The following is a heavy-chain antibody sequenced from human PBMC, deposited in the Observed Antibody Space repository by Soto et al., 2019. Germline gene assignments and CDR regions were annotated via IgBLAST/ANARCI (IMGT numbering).Heavy chain of an antibody. J-gene: IGHJ6*02. D-gene: IGHD1-26*01. Sequence: PSETLSLTCTVSGGSISSYYWSWIRQPPGKGLEWIGYIYYSGSTNYNPSLKSRVTISVDTSKNQFSLKLSSVTAADTAVYYCARVGIVGATIAYYGMDVWGQGTTVTV. V-gene: IGHV4-59*01. CDR2: IYYSGST. CDR1: GGSISSYY. CDR3: ARVGIVGATIAYYGMDV.